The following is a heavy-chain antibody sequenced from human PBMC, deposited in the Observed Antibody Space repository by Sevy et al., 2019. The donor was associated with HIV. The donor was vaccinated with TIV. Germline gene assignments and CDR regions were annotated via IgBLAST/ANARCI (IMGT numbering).Heavy chain of an antibody. Sequence: GGSLRLSCAASGFTFSSYALSWVRQAPGKGLEWVSAISGSGGSTYYAHSVRGRFTISRDNSKNTLYLQMNSLRGEDKAVYYCATCLWSGYYDYWGQGTLVTVSS. CDR1: GFTFSSYA. J-gene: IGHJ4*02. CDR3: ATCLWSGYYDY. D-gene: IGHD3-3*01. CDR2: ISGSGGST. V-gene: IGHV3-23*01.